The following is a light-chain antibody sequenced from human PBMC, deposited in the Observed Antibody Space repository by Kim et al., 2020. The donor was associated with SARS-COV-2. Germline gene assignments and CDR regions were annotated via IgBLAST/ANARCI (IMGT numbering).Light chain of an antibody. J-gene: IGKJ1*01. V-gene: IGKV3-20*01. CDR3: QQYGNSRWT. Sequence: EIVVTQSPATLSLSPGERASPSCRASQSVSSSYSAWYQQRPGQAPRLLIYAASNRATGIPDRFSGSGSGTDFTLTISRLEPEDFAVYYCQQYGNSRWTFGQGTKVDIK. CDR1: QSVSSSY. CDR2: AAS.